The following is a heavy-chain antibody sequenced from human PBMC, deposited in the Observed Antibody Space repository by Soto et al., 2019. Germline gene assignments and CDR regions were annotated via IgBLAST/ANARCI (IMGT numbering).Heavy chain of an antibody. Sequence: SETLSLTCAVYGGSFSGYYWSWIRQPPGKGLEWIGEINHSGSTNYNPSLKSRVTISVDTSKNQFSLKLSSVTAADTAVYYCASQDRIAAAGTSLDYYYGMDVWGQGTTVTVSS. J-gene: IGHJ6*02. CDR3: ASQDRIAAAGTSLDYYYGMDV. D-gene: IGHD6-13*01. CDR1: GGSFSGYY. CDR2: INHSGST. V-gene: IGHV4-34*01.